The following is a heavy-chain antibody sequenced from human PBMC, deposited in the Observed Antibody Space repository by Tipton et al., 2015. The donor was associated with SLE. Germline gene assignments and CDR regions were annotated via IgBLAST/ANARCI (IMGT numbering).Heavy chain of an antibody. J-gene: IGHJ4*02. D-gene: IGHD2-15*01. V-gene: IGHV4-34*01. CDR2: INHSGST. CDR1: GGSFSGYY. CDR3: ARGPAFGRKTSYFDY. Sequence: TLSLTCAVYGGSFSGYYWSWIRQPPGKGLEWIGEINHSGSTNYNPSLKSRVTISVDTSKNQFSLKLSSVTAADTAVYYCARGPAFGRKTSYFDYWGQGTLVTVSS.